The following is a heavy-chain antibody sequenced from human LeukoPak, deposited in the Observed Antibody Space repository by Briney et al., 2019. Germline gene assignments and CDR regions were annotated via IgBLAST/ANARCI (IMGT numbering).Heavy chain of an antibody. CDR2: ISSSSSYI. V-gene: IGHV3-21*01. CDR3: ARGTSPHY. Sequence: GGSLRISCAASGFTFSNYALTWVRQAPGKGLEWVSSISSSSSYIYYADSVKGRFTISRDNAKNSLYLQMNSLRAEDTAVYYCARGTSPHYWGQGTLVTASS. J-gene: IGHJ4*02. CDR1: GFTFSNYA.